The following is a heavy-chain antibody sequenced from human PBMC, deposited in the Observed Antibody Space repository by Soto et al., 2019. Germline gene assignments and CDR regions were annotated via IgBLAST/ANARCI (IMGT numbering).Heavy chain of an antibody. CDR1: GDSIKTNQ. J-gene: IGHJ4*02. D-gene: IGHD3-10*01. V-gene: IGHV4-59*01. Sequence: PSETLSLTCIVSGDSIKTNQWGWIRQPPGKGLEWIAYISNSGTANHNPSLKSRVTMSIDMARNQFSLHLNSVTAADTAVYYCARAHMGSFDYWGQGIQVTVSS. CDR2: ISNSGTA. CDR3: ARAHMGSFDY.